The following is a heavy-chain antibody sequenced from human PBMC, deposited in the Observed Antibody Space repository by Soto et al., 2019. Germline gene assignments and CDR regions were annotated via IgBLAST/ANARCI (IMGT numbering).Heavy chain of an antibody. CDR3: AKDIGIVVVPAAIGGAFDI. D-gene: IGHD2-2*02. J-gene: IGHJ3*02. CDR1: GFTFSSYA. Sequence: GGSLRLSCAASGFTFSSYAMSWVRQAPGKGLEWVSAISGSGGSTYYADSVKGRFTISRDNSKNTLYLQMNSLRAEDTAVYYCAKDIGIVVVPAAIGGAFDIWGQGTMVTVSS. CDR2: ISGSGGST. V-gene: IGHV3-23*01.